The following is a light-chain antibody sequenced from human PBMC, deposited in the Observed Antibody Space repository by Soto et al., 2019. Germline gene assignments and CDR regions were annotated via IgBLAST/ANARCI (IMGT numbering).Light chain of an antibody. CDR2: DAS. CDR3: QQYDSYPLT. Sequence: DIQMTQSPSTLSASVGDRVTITCRASQSISSWLAWYQQKPGKAPKLLIYDASSLDSGVPSRFSGSGSGTEFTLTITRLQPDDFATYYCQQYDSYPLTFGGGTRLEIK. CDR1: QSISSW. V-gene: IGKV1-5*01. J-gene: IGKJ4*01.